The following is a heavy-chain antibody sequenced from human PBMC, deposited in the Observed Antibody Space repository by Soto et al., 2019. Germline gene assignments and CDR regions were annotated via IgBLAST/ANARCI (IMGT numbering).Heavy chain of an antibody. V-gene: IGHV4-30-4*01. J-gene: IGHJ4*02. CDR3: ARDGLRFLEWSSY. Sequence: LSLTCTVSGGSISSGDYYCSWIRQPPGKGLEWIGYIYYSGSTYYNPSLKSRVTISVDTSKNQFSLKLSSVTAADTAVYYCARDGLRFLEWSSYWGQGTLVTVSS. CDR1: GGSISSGDYY. CDR2: IYYSGST. D-gene: IGHD3-3*01.